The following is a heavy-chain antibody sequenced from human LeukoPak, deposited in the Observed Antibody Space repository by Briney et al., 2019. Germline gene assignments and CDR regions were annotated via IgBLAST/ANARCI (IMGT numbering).Heavy chain of an antibody. V-gene: IGHV4-34*01. Sequence: KPSETLSLTCAVYGGSFSGYYWSWIRQPPGKGLEWIGEINHSGSTNYNPSLKSRVTISVDTSRNQFSLKLSSVTAADTAVYYCASSPGDYWGQGTLVTVSS. CDR3: ASSPGDY. CDR1: GGSFSGYY. J-gene: IGHJ4*02. CDR2: INHSGST.